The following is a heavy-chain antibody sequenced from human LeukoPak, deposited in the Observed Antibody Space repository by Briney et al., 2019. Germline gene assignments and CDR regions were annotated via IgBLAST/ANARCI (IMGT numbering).Heavy chain of an antibody. Sequence: GASVKVSCKASEYTFTSYYMHWVRQAPGQGLEWMGRINPNSGGTNYAQKFQGRVTMTRDTSISTAYMELSRLRSDDTAVYYCARNRKVVVAATRRYYYYYGMDVWGQGTTVTVSS. J-gene: IGHJ6*02. D-gene: IGHD2-15*01. CDR3: ARNRKVVVAATRRYYYYYGMDV. V-gene: IGHV1-2*06. CDR2: INPNSGGT. CDR1: EYTFTSYY.